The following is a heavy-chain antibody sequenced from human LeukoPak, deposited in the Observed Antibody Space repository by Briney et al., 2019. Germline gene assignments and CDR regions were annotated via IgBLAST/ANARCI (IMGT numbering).Heavy chain of an antibody. CDR3: ASYIYGSGSYNWFDP. CDR2: ISSSGSTI. V-gene: IGHV3-11*01. Sequence: GGSLRLSCAASGFTFSDYYMSWIRQAPGKGLEWVSYISSSGSTIYYADSVKGRFTISRDNAKNSLYLQMNSLRAEDTAVYYCASYIYGSGSYNWFDPWGQGTLVTVSS. CDR1: GFTFSDYY. J-gene: IGHJ5*02. D-gene: IGHD3-10*01.